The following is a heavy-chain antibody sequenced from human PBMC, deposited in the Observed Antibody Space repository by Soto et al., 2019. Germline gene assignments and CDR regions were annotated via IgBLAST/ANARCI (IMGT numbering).Heavy chain of an antibody. V-gene: IGHV1-69*01. Sequence: QVQLVQSGAEVKKPGSSVKVSCKASGGTFSSYAISWVRRAPGQGLEWMGGIIPIFGTANYAQKFQGRVTITADESTSTAYMELSSLRSEDTAVYYCARSITMVRGVTHYYYYGMDVWGQGTTVTVSS. CDR1: GGTFSSYA. J-gene: IGHJ6*02. D-gene: IGHD3-10*01. CDR2: IIPIFGTA. CDR3: ARSITMVRGVTHYYYYGMDV.